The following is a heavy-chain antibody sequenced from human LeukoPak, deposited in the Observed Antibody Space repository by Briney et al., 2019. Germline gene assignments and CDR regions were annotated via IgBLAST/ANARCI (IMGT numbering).Heavy chain of an antibody. V-gene: IGHV4-34*01. CDR1: GGSFSGYY. D-gene: IGHD3-3*01. J-gene: IGHJ4*02. CDR3: ARGSYYDFWSGYGWETFFFDY. Sequence: SDTLSLTCAVYGGSFSGYYWSWIRQPPGKGLEWIGEINYSGSTDYNSSLKSRVFISVDTSKNQFSLKVTSVSAADTAIYYCARGSYYDFWSGYGWETFFFDYWGQGHLVAVSS. CDR2: INYSGST.